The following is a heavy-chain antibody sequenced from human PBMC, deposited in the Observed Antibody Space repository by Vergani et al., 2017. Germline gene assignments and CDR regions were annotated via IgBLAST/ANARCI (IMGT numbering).Heavy chain of an antibody. CDR1: GGSISSYY. J-gene: IGHJ6*03. CDR2: IYYSGST. Sequence: QVQLQESGPGLVKPSETLSLTCTVSGGSISSYYWSWIRQPPGKGLEWIGYIYYSGSTNYNPSLKSRVTISVDTSKNQFSLKLSSVTAADTAVYYCARSVIGDFWSGDYYYMDVWGKGTTVTVSS. CDR3: ARSVIGDFWSGDYYYMDV. V-gene: IGHV4-59*01. D-gene: IGHD3-3*01.